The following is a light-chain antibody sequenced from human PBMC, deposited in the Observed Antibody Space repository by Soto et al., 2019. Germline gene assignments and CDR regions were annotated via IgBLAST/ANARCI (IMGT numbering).Light chain of an antibody. J-gene: IGKJ2*01. Sequence: DIQMTQSPSSLSASGGDRITITCQASQGISNSLNWYQHKLGKAPKLLIYDASNVETGVPSRFSGSGSGTDFTLTISSLQPEEFAIYYCQQYDNPPYTFGQGTKLEIK. CDR2: DAS. CDR3: QQYDNPPYT. CDR1: QGISNS. V-gene: IGKV1-33*01.